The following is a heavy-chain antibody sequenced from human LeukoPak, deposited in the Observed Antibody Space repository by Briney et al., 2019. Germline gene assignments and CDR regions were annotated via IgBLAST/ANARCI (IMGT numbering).Heavy chain of an antibody. J-gene: IGHJ4*02. CDR1: AFTFSSYA. D-gene: IGHD1-26*01. CDR2: ISGDTKNT. V-gene: IGHV3-23*01. Sequence: GGSLRLSCAASAFTFSSYAMSWVRQAPGKGLEWVSVISGDTKNTYYADSVRGRFAISRDNSRNTLYLQMNSLRVEDTAVYYCAKMRPLVGSTVFDYWGQGTLVTVSS. CDR3: AKMRPLVGSTVFDY.